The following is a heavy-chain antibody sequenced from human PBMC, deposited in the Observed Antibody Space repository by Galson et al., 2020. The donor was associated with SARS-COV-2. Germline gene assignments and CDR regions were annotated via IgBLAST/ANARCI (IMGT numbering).Heavy chain of an antibody. CDR2: ISGSGGTT. V-gene: IGHV3-23*01. D-gene: IGHD3-16*02. CDR3: APNGYDDIWGSYRHFAY. CDR1: GFTFSTYA. J-gene: IGHJ4*02. Sequence: GESLKISCEVSGFTFSTYAMNWVRQAPRKGLEWVSRISGSGGTTHYADSVKGRFTISRENSKNTLYLYMNSLRVEDTAVYYCAPNGYDDIWGSYRHFAYWGQGTLVTVSS.